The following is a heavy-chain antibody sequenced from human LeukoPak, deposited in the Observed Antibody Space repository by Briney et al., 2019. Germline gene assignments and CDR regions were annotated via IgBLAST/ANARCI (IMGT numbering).Heavy chain of an antibody. CDR2: IRDSGET. V-gene: IGHV3-66*03. CDR3: ARDRAVTQDWVEFDP. D-gene: IGHD4-17*01. CDR1: GFSVSDYY. J-gene: IGHJ5*02. Sequence: GGSLRLSCAGSGFSVSDYYMSWVRQAPGKGLEWVSLIRDSGETFYADSVKGRFTISRDSSKNTMYLQMNRLRVEDTAVYFCARDRAVTQDWVEFDPWGQGTLVTVSS.